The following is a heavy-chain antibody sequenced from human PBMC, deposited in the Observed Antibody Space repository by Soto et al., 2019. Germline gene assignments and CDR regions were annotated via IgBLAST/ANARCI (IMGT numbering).Heavy chain of an antibody. CDR3: AKNWNWGSLVH. CDR2: IYHSGST. D-gene: IGHD7-27*01. CDR1: GGSISSGGYS. Sequence: PSETLSLTCAVSGGSISSGGYSWSWIRQPPGKGLEWIGYIYHSGSTYYNPSLKSRVTISVDRSKNQSSLKLSSVTAADTAVYYCAKNWNWGSLVHWGQGTLVTVSS. V-gene: IGHV4-30-2*01. J-gene: IGHJ4*02.